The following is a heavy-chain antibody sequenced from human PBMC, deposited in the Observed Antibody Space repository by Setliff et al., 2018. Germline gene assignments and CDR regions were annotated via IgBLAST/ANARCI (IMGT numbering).Heavy chain of an antibody. J-gene: IGHJ5*01. D-gene: IGHD3-16*01. Sequence: GASVKVSCKSSGGTFSSSGITWVRQAPGQGLQWLGRFIPILGATNYAQNFQGRVTITADESTSTGYMELRSLRSDDTAVYYCARELRSPYWHLDSWGQGTPVTVSS. CDR2: FIPILGAT. CDR3: ARELRSPYWHLDS. V-gene: IGHV1-69*13. CDR1: GGTFSSSG.